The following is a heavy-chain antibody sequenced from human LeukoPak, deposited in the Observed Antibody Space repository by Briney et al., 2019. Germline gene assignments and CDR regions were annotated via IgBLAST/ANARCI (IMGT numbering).Heavy chain of an antibody. CDR3: AKAIGIAAATYYGMDV. J-gene: IGHJ6*02. CDR1: GFTFSSYW. D-gene: IGHD6-13*01. V-gene: IGHV3-74*01. Sequence: GGSLRLSCAASGFTFSSYWMHWVRQAPGKGLVWVSRINSDGSIRNYVDSVRGRFTISRDNGKNTLYLEMSSLRAEDTAVYYCAKAIGIAAATYYGMDVWGQGTTVTVSS. CDR2: INSDGSIR.